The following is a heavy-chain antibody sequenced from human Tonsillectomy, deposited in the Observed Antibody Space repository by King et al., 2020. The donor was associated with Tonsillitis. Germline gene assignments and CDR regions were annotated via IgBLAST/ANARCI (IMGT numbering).Heavy chain of an antibody. CDR3: ARAEDYYDSSGYLFDY. Sequence: QLVQSGAEVKKPGESLKISCKGSGYSFTSYWIGWVRQMPGKGLEWMGIIYPGDSDTRYSPSFQGQVTISADKSISTAYLQWSSLKASDTAMYYCARAEDYYDSSGYLFDYWGQGTLVTVSS. V-gene: IGHV5-51*01. CDR1: GYSFTSYW. J-gene: IGHJ4*02. CDR2: IYPGDSDT. D-gene: IGHD3-22*01.